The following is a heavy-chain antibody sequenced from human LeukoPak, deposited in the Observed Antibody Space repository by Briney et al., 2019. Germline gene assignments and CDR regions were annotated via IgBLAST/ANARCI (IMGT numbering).Heavy chain of an antibody. Sequence: GGSLRLSCAASGFTFSSYGMSWVRQAPGKGLEWVSAISGSGGSTYYADSVKGRFTISRDNSKNALYLQMNSLRAEDTAVYYCAKLLKTMIVVVIAYPFDYWGQGTLVTVSS. D-gene: IGHD3-22*01. CDR2: ISGSGGST. CDR1: GFTFSSYG. CDR3: AKLLKTMIVVVIAYPFDY. J-gene: IGHJ4*02. V-gene: IGHV3-23*01.